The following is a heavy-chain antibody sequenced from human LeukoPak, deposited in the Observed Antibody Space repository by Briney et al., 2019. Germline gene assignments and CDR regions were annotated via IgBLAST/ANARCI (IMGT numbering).Heavy chain of an antibody. J-gene: IGHJ4*02. V-gene: IGHV4-59*11. D-gene: IGHD6-13*01. Sequence: PSETLSLTCTVSGGSISGHYWSWIRQPPGKGLEWIGYIYYSGSTNYNPSLKSRVTISVDTSKNQFSLKLSSVTAADTAVYYCARGRAAAGYFDYWGQGTLVTVSS. CDR3: ARGRAAAGYFDY. CDR2: IYYSGST. CDR1: GGSISGHY.